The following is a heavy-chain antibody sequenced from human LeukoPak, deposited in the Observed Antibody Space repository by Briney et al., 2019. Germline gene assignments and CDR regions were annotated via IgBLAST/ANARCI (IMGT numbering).Heavy chain of an antibody. D-gene: IGHD6-13*01. Sequence: SVKVSCKASGYTFTTYYIHWVRQAPGQGLEWMGGIIPIFGTANYAQKFQGRVTITADESTSTAYMELSSLRSEDTAVYYCARGDIAAAGPFDYWGQGTLVTVSS. J-gene: IGHJ4*02. CDR1: GYTFTTYY. CDR3: ARGDIAAAGPFDY. V-gene: IGHV1-69*13. CDR2: IIPIFGTA.